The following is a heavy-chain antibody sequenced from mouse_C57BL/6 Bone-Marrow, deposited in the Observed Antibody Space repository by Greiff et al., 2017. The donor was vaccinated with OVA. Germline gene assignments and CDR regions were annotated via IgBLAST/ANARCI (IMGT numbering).Heavy chain of an antibody. CDR2: ISNGGGST. J-gene: IGHJ2*01. CDR1: GFTFSDYY. Sequence: EVKVVESGGGLVQPGGSLKLSCAASGFTFSDYYMYWVRQTPEKRLEWVAYISNGGGSTYYPDTVKGRFTISRENSKNTLYLQMSRLKSEDTAMYYCARHVDSNLDYWGQGTTLTVSS. CDR3: ARHVDSNLDY. D-gene: IGHD2-5*01. V-gene: IGHV5-12*01.